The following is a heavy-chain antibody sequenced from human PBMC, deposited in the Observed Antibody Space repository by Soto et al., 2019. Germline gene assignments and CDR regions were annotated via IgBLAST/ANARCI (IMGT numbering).Heavy chain of an antibody. V-gene: IGHV1-69*01. Sequence: QVQLVQSGAEVKKPGSSVKVSCKASGGTFSSYAISWVRQAPGQGLEWMGGIVPIFGTANYAQKFQGRVTITADESTSTAYMELSSLRSEDTAVYYCARGQSGYYWAHYYYGMDVWGQGTTVTVSS. CDR2: IVPIFGTA. CDR1: GGTFSSYA. D-gene: IGHD3-3*01. CDR3: ARGQSGYYWAHYYYGMDV. J-gene: IGHJ6*02.